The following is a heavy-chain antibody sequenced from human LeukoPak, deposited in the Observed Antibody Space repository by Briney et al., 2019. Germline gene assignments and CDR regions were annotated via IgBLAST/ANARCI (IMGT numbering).Heavy chain of an antibody. J-gene: IGHJ5*02. CDR3: AQDVPIERVPGVGPGS. D-gene: IGHD2-8*01. CDR1: GFTFSSYG. V-gene: IGHV3-23*01. CDR2: ISISGGTT. Sequence: SGGSLRLSCATFGFTFSSYGMTWVRQAPGKGLEWVSTISISGGTTYYADSVKGRSSISRDNSKNTVYLQMSSLTTEDTAVYFYAQDVPIERVPGVGPGSWGQGTLATVSS.